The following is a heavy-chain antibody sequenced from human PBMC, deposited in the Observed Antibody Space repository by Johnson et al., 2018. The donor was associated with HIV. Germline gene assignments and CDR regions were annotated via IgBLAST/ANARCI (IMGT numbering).Heavy chain of an antibody. J-gene: IGHJ3*01. CDR2: ISFDGSHK. D-gene: IGHD3/OR15-3a*01. CDR3: AKDKFMFLDNPVDAFDV. Sequence: QVQLVESGGGWVKPGGSLSLSCAASGFTFSDSYMNWIRQAPGKGLEWVAVISFDGSHKYYTDSVKGLSTISRDNSNNTLYLHMNSLRPDDTGVYYCAKDKFMFLDNPVDAFDVWGQGTMVTFSS. CDR1: GFTFSDSY. V-gene: IGHV3-30*18.